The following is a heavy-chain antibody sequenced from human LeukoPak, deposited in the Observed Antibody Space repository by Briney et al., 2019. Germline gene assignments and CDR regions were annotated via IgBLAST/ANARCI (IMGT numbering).Heavy chain of an antibody. V-gene: IGHV1-2*02. CDR1: GYTFTGYY. Sequence: ASVKVSCKASGYTFTGYYVHWVRQAPGQGLEWMEWINPNSGGTNYAQKFQGRVTMTRDTSISTAYMELSRLRSDDTAVYYCARAVGATTLGDYWGQGTLVTVSS. J-gene: IGHJ4*02. D-gene: IGHD1-26*01. CDR3: ARAVGATTLGDY. CDR2: INPNSGGT.